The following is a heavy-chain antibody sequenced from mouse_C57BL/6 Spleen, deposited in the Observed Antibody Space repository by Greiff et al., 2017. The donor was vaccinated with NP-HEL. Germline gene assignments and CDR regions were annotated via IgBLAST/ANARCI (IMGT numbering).Heavy chain of an antibody. Sequence: QVQLQQPGAELVRPGTSVKLSCKASGYTFTSYWMHWVKQRPGQGLEWIGVIDPSDSYTNYNQKFKGKATLTVDTSSSKAYMQLSILTSEDSAVYYCARDYYSNYGGFAYWGQGTLVTVSA. V-gene: IGHV1-59*01. CDR3: ARDYYSNYGGFAY. CDR2: IDPSDSYT. D-gene: IGHD2-5*01. CDR1: GYTFTSYW. J-gene: IGHJ3*01.